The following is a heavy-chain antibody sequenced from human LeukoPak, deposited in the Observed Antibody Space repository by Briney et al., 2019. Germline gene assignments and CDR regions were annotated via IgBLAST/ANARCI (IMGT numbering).Heavy chain of an antibody. J-gene: IGHJ4*02. CDR2: IYYSGST. Sequence: SETLSLTCTVSGGSISSYYWSWIQQPPGKGLEWIGYIYYSGSTNYNPSLKSRVTISVDTSKNQFSLKLSSVTAADTAVYYCARHSYGDPPDYWGQGTLVTVSS. V-gene: IGHV4-59*08. CDR1: GGSISSYY. D-gene: IGHD4-17*01. CDR3: ARHSYGDPPDY.